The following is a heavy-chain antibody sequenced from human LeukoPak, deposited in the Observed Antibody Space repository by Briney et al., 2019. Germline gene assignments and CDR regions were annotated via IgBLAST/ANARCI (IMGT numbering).Heavy chain of an antibody. J-gene: IGHJ4*02. V-gene: IGHV3-21*01. CDR2: ISSSSSYM. D-gene: IGHD3-22*01. Sequence: PGGSLRLSCAASGFIFSSYSMNWVRQAPGKGLEWVSSISSSSSYMYYADSVKGRFTISRDNAKNSLYLQMNSLRVEDTAVYYCARHVVAVGFDYWGQGTLVTVSS. CDR3: ARHVVAVGFDY. CDR1: GFIFSSYS.